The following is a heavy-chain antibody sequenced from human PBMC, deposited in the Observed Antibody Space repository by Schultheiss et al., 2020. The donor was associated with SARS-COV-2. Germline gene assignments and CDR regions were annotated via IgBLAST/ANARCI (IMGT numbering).Heavy chain of an antibody. J-gene: IGHJ4*02. D-gene: IGHD3-22*01. CDR2: IKQDGSEK. V-gene: IGHV3-7*01. Sequence: GGSLRLSCAASGFTFSSYWMSWVRQAPGKGLEWVANIKQDGSEKYYVDSVKGRFTISRDNAKNTLYLQMNSLRAEDTAVYYCARDTRTYYYDSSFDYWGQGTLVTVSS. CDR1: GFTFSSYW. CDR3: ARDTRTYYYDSSFDY.